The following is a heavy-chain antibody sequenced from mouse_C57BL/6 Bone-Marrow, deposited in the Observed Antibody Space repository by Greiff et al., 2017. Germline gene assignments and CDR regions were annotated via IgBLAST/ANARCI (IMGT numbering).Heavy chain of an antibody. Sequence: EVQLKESGPVLVKPGASVKMSCKASGYTFTDYYMNWVKQSHGKSLEWIGVINPYNGGTSYNQKFKDKATLTADKSSSTAYMQLSSLTSEDSAVYYCARSTTVPFDYWGQGTTLTVSS. CDR1: GYTFTDYY. CDR3: ARSTTVPFDY. J-gene: IGHJ2*01. CDR2: INPYNGGT. D-gene: IGHD1-1*01. V-gene: IGHV1-19*01.